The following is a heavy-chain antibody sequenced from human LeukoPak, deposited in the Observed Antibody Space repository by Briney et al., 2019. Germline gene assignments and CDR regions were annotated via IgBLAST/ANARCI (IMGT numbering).Heavy chain of an antibody. V-gene: IGHV4-59*01. J-gene: IGHJ4*02. Sequence: PSETLSLTCTVSGGSISSYYWSWIRQPPGKGLEWIGYIYYSGSTNYNPSLKSRVNISVDTSKNQFSLKLSSVTAADTAVYYCARDSGYDSSGYFDYWGQGTLVTVSS. CDR1: GGSISSYY. CDR2: IYYSGST. D-gene: IGHD3-22*01. CDR3: ARDSGYDSSGYFDY.